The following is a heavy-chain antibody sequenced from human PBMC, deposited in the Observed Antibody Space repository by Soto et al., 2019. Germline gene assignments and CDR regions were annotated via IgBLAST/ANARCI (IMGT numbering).Heavy chain of an antibody. D-gene: IGHD6-6*01. V-gene: IGHV3-33*01. Sequence: GGSLRLSCIASGFIFNDYGMHWVRQAPGKGLEWVAGIWYDGRNQYYADSVKGRLTISRDNSRNTLSLEVTSLRVEDTAVYYCARKDYSCSSAFDYWGQGTLVTVSS. CDR3: ARKDYSCSSAFDY. CDR2: IWYDGRNQ. J-gene: IGHJ4*02. CDR1: GFIFNDYG.